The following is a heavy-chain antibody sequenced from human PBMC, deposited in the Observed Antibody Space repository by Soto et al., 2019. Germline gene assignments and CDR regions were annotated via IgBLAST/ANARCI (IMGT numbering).Heavy chain of an antibody. CDR3: ARGLGGPYFDY. Sequence: QVQLQQWGAGLLKPSETLSLTCAVYGGSFSGYYWSWIRQPPGKGLEWIGEINHSGSTNYNPSLKSRGTLSVDTSKNQFSLKLSSVTAADTAVYYCARGLGGPYFDYWGQGNLVTVSS. V-gene: IGHV4-34*01. CDR1: GGSFSGYY. J-gene: IGHJ4*02. D-gene: IGHD2-15*01. CDR2: INHSGST.